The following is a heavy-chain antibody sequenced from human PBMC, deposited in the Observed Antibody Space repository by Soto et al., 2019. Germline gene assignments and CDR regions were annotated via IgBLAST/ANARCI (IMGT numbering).Heavy chain of an antibody. Sequence: QVQLVESGGGLVKPGGSLRLSCAASGFTFSDYYMSWIRQAPGKGLEWVSYISSSGSTIFYADAVKGRFTISRDNAKHARERQMNRLRAEDTAVDYCARGAAMAYGMDVWGQGTTGTVSS. D-gene: IGHD5-18*01. V-gene: IGHV3-11*01. CDR1: GFTFSDYY. CDR3: ARGAAMAYGMDV. J-gene: IGHJ6*02. CDR2: ISSSGSTI.